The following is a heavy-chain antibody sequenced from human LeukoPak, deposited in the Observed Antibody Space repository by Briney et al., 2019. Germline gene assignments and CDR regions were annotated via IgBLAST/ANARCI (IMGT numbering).Heavy chain of an antibody. V-gene: IGHV3-74*03. Sequence: PGGSLRLSCAASGFTFSNAWMSWVRQAPGKGLEWVGRIKPDGRSPLYADSVKGRFTVSRDDAKSTLYLEMNSLRAEDTAVYYCARGFRDYWGQGTLVTVSS. CDR3: ARGFRDY. J-gene: IGHJ4*02. CDR2: IKPDGRSP. CDR1: GFTFSNAW.